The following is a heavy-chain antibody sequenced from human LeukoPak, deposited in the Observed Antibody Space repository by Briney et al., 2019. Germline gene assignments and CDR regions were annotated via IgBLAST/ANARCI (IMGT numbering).Heavy chain of an antibody. J-gene: IGHJ4*02. D-gene: IGHD6-19*01. Sequence: PGGSLRLSCAASGFIFSSYAMSCVRQAPGKGLEWVSAIPGSDDSTYYADSVRGRFTISRDNSKKTLYLQMDSLRAEDTAVYYCAKETLSGLLTIDYWGQGTLVTVSS. CDR1: GFIFSSYA. CDR3: AKETLSGLLTIDY. V-gene: IGHV3-23*01. CDR2: IPGSDDST.